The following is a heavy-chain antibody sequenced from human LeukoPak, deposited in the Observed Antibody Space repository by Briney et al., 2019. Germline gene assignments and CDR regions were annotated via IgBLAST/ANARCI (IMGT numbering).Heavy chain of an antibody. CDR1: GGSISSGYYY. CDR2: IYYSGST. D-gene: IGHD6-13*01. J-gene: IGHJ4*02. V-gene: IGHV4-30-4*08. CDR3: ARGGDIAAAGIGFDY. Sequence: SETLSLTCTVSGGSISSGYYYWSWIRQPPGKGLEWIGYIYYSGSTYYNPSLKSRVTISVDTSKNQFSLKLSSVTAADTAVYYCARGGDIAAAGIGFDYWGQGTLVTVSS.